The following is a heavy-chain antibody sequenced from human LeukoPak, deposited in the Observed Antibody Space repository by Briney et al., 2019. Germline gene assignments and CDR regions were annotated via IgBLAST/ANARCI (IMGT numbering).Heavy chain of an antibody. Sequence: GGSLGLSCAASGFTFSGHSMNWVRQAPGKGLEWVSFISSSSSSIYYADAVKGRFTISRDNAKNSLYLQMNSLRAEDTAVYYCARDPDSSGSGWYYLDYWGQGSLVTVSS. CDR1: GFTFSGHS. D-gene: IGHD6-19*01. CDR3: ARDPDSSGSGWYYLDY. CDR2: ISSSSSSI. V-gene: IGHV3-21*06. J-gene: IGHJ4*02.